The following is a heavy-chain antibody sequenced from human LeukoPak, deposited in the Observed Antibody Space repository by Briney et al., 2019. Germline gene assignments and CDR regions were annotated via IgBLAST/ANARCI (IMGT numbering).Heavy chain of an antibody. V-gene: IGHV4-39*01. CDR2: IYYTGST. D-gene: IGHD6-13*01. CDR3: ARTFSSSWPYYYCYYYMDV. J-gene: IGHJ6*03. Sequence: SETLSLTCTVSGGSISSSSYYWGWIRQPPGKGLEWIGSIYYTGSTFYNPSLKSRVTISVDTSKNQFSLKLSSVTAADTAVYYCARTFSSSWPYYYCYYYMDVWGKGTTVTISS. CDR1: GGSISSSSYY.